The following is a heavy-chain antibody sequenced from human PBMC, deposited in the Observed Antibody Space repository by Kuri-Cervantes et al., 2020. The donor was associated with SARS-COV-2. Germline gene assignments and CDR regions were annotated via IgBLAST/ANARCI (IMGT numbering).Heavy chain of an antibody. CDR1: GGSISSYY. CDR3: ATGWSLAI. D-gene: IGHD2-8*01. CDR2: IYTSGST. Sequence: ESLKISCTVSGGSISSYYWSWIRQPAGKGLEWIGRIYTSGSTNYNPSLKSRVTMSVDTSKNQFSLKLSSVTAADTAVYYCATGWSLAIWGQGTLGTVSS. V-gene: IGHV4-4*07. J-gene: IGHJ4*02.